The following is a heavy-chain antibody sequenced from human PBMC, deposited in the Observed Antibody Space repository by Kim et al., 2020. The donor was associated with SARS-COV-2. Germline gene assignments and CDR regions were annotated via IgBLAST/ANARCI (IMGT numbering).Heavy chain of an antibody. J-gene: IGHJ4*02. D-gene: IGHD3-22*01. CDR1: GYSFTSYW. Sequence: GESLKISCKGSGYSFTSYWIDWVRQMPGKGLEWMGIIYPGDSDTRYSPSFQGQVTISADKSISTAYLQWSSLKASDTAMYYCARHRSTYYYDSSGYCLDYWGQGTLVTVSS. CDR3: ARHRSTYYYDSSGYCLDY. V-gene: IGHV5-51*01. CDR2: IYPGDSDT.